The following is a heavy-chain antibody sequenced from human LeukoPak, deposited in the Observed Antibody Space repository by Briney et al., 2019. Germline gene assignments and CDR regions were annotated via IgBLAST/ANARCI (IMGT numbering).Heavy chain of an antibody. CDR1: GGSISSSSYY. J-gene: IGHJ4*02. Sequence: SETLSLTCTVSGGSISSSSYYWGWIRQPPGKGLEWIGSIYYSGSTYYNPSLKSRVTISVDTSKNQFSLKLSSVTVADTAVYYCARQGTMVRGVIDYWGQGTLVTVSS. V-gene: IGHV4-39*01. D-gene: IGHD3-10*01. CDR2: IYYSGST. CDR3: ARQGTMVRGVIDY.